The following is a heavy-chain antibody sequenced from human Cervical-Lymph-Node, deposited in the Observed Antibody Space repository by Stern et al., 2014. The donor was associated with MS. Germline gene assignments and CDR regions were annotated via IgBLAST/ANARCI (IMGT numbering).Heavy chain of an antibody. Sequence: MQLVESGAEVKKPGASVKVSCKASGYTFTSYAMHWVRQAPGQRLEWMGWINAGNGNTKYSQKFQVRVTITRDTSASTAYMELSSLRSEDTAVYYCARGGSGSSNRFMDVWGQGTTVTVSS. J-gene: IGHJ6*02. D-gene: IGHD6-19*01. CDR1: GYTFTSYA. CDR2: INAGNGNT. V-gene: IGHV1-3*01. CDR3: ARGGSGSSNRFMDV.